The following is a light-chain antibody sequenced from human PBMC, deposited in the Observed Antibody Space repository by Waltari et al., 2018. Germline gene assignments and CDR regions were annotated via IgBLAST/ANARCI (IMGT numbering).Light chain of an antibody. CDR2: KVS. Sequence: DVVMPQSPLSLPVTLGQPASISCRSSQSLVHSDGNTYLNWFQQRPGQSPRRLIYKVSKRDAGVPDRFSGSGSGTDFTLKISRVEAEDGGVYYCMQGAHWPRTFGHGTKLEI. CDR1: QSLVHSDGNTY. J-gene: IGKJ2*01. CDR3: MQGAHWPRT. V-gene: IGKV2-30*02.